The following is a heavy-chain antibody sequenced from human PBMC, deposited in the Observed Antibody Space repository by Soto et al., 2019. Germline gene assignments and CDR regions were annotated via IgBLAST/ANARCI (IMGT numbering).Heavy chain of an antibody. CDR2: INPNSGGT. D-gene: IGHD2-15*01. Sequence: AASVKVPCQASGYTFTGYYMHWVRQAPGQGLEWMGWINPNSGGTNYAQKFQGRVTMTRDTSISTAYMELSRLRSDDTAVYYCARDSLGVVAAFLRFGPNYWGQGTIVTVYS. J-gene: IGHJ4*02. V-gene: IGHV1-2*02. CDR3: ARDSLGVVAAFLRFGPNY. CDR1: GYTFTGYY.